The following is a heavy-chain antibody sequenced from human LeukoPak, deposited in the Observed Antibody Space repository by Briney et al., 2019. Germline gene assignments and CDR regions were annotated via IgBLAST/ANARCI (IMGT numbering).Heavy chain of an antibody. CDR1: GGFFSGYY. D-gene: IGHD6-13*01. V-gene: IGHV4-34*01. J-gene: IGHJ4*02. CDR3: ARGLFGIAAAAPFDY. CDR2: INHSGST. Sequence: SETLSLTCAVYGGFFSGYYWSWIRQPPGKGLEWIGEINHSGSTNYNPSLKSRVTISVDTSKNQFSLKLSSVTAADTAVYYCARGLFGIAAAAPFDYWGQGTLVTVSS.